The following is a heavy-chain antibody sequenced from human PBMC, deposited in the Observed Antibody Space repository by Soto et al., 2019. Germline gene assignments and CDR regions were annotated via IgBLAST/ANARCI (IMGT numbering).Heavy chain of an antibody. Sequence: SETLSLTCAVSGGSISSGGYSWSWIRQPPGKGLEWIGYIYHSGSTYYNPSLKSRVTISVDRSKNQFSLKLSSVTAADTAVYYCARARLDRHLDYWGQGTLVTVSS. J-gene: IGHJ4*02. CDR1: GGSISSGGYS. CDR2: IYHSGST. CDR3: ARARLDRHLDY. V-gene: IGHV4-30-2*01. D-gene: IGHD6-6*01.